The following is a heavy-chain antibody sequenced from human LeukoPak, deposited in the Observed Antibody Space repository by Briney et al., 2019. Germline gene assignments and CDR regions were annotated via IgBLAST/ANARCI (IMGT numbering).Heavy chain of an antibody. D-gene: IGHD3-22*01. CDR3: ARDEPDYYDSSGYPYDAFDI. CDR1: GGTFSSYA. J-gene: IGHJ3*02. Sequence: ASVKVSCKASGGTFSSYAISWVRQAPGQGLEWMGWISAYNGNTNYAQKLQGRVTMTTDTSTSTAYMELRSLRSDDTAVYYCARDEPDYYDSSGYPYDAFDIWGQGTMVTVSS. V-gene: IGHV1-18*01. CDR2: ISAYNGNT.